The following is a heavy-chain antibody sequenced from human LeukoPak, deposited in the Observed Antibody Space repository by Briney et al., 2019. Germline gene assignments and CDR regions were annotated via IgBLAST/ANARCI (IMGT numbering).Heavy chain of an antibody. J-gene: IGHJ4*02. CDR1: GYTFTSYG. D-gene: IGHD2-15*01. Sequence: ASVKVSCKASGYTFTSYGISWVRQAPGQGLEWMGWISAYNGNTNYAQKLQGRVTMTTDTSTSTAYTELRSLRSDDTAVYYCAREGRYCSGGSCYLDYWGQGTLVTVSS. CDR3: AREGRYCSGGSCYLDY. V-gene: IGHV1-18*01. CDR2: ISAYNGNT.